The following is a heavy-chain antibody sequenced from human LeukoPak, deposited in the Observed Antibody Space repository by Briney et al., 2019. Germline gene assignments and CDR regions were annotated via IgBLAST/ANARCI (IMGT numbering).Heavy chain of an antibody. CDR2: IYYSGST. CDR1: GGSISSYY. V-gene: IGHV4-59*12. Sequence: SETLSLTCTVSGGSISSYYWSWIRQPPGKGLEWIGYIYYSGSTNYNPSLKSRVTISVDTSKNQFSLKLSSVTAADTAVYYCARCGEEQQLNPIRSWGQGTLVTVSS. J-gene: IGHJ4*02. CDR3: ARCGEEQQLNPIRS. D-gene: IGHD6-13*01.